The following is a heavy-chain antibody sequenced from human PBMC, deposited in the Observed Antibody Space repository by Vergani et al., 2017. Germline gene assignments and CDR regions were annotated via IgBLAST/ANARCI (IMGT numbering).Heavy chain of an antibody. V-gene: IGHV3-49*03. CDR3: VRDKFTMLRGSDALDI. CDR1: GFTFGSYA. Sequence: EVQLVESGGDLVQPGRSLRLSCTASGFTFGSYAMDWFSQAPGQGLEWVGGIRSKAYGQATIYAASVKGRFTISREESKSIAYLQMKNLQTEDTAMYYGVRDKFTMLRGSDALDIWGQGTMVTVSS. J-gene: IGHJ3*02. CDR2: IRSKAYGQAT. D-gene: IGHD3-10*01.